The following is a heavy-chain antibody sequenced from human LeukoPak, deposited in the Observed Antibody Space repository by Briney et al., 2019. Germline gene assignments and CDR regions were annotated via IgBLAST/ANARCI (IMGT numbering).Heavy chain of an antibody. D-gene: IGHD3-16*01. V-gene: IGHV3-30*02. CDR3: ANIPNSFGPDY. CDR2: EQKDGSYK. J-gene: IGHJ4*02. CDR1: EFSFSSHG. Sequence: GGSLRLSCSTSEFSFSSHGMHWARQAPGKGLEWVAFEQKDGSYKKYADSVKGRFTISRDNSKNTLYLEMNSLRVEDTAVYYCANIPNSFGPDYWGQGSLVTVSS.